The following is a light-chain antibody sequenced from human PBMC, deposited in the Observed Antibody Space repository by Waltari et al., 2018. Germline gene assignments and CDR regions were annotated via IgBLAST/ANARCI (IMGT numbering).Light chain of an antibody. J-gene: IGKJ1*01. V-gene: IGKV3-20*01. CDR3: QHYVRLPVT. Sequence: EIVLTQYPRTLSLSPAERATPSCRASQSVATYLAWYQQKTGQAPSLLIYGASSRATGVPDRFSASGSGTDFSLTISSLEPEDFAVYYCQHYVRLPVTFGQGTKVEIK. CDR1: QSVATY. CDR2: GAS.